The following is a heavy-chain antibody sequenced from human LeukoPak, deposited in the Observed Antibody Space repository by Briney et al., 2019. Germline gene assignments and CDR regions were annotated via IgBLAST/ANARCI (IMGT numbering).Heavy chain of an antibody. CDR1: GGSFSGHY. CDR2: IDHGGVT. J-gene: IGHJ6*03. V-gene: IGHV4-34*01. D-gene: IGHD1-14*01. Sequence: SETLSLTCGVSGGSFSGHYWTWLRQTPGKGLEWMGEIDHGGVTNYNPSLKSRVSISIDTSTNEISLNMSSVTAADTGIYYCARGRNWQTFYHYYMDVWGKGATVTVS. CDR3: ARGRNWQTFYHYYMDV.